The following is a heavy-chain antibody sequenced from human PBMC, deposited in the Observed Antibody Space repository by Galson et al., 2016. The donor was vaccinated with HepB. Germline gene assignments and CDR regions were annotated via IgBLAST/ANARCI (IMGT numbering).Heavy chain of an antibody. CDR2: IAYDGLNQ. Sequence: SLRLSCAASGFTFGNYGLNWVRQTPDKRLHWVAVIAYDGLNQFYADSVEGRFTISRDNWKNTLHLQMNNLRPEDTALYCCVRARGVGDHLDAFGIWGQGTMVTVS. V-gene: IGHV3-30*03. D-gene: IGHD4-17*01. CDR1: GFTFGNYG. CDR3: VRARGVGDHLDAFGI. J-gene: IGHJ3*02.